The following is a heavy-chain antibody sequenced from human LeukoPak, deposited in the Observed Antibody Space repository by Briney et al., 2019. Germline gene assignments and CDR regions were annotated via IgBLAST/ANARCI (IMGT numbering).Heavy chain of an antibody. CDR1: GFTFSSYS. CDR2: ISSSSSYI. Sequence: GGSLRLSCAASGFTFSSYSMNWVRQAPGKGLEWVSSISSSSSYIYYADSVKGRFTISRDNAKNSLYLQMNSLRAEDTAVYYCARDLNKHIVVVTALGAFDIWGQGTMVTVSS. CDR3: ARDLNKHIVVVTALGAFDI. D-gene: IGHD2-21*02. J-gene: IGHJ3*02. V-gene: IGHV3-21*01.